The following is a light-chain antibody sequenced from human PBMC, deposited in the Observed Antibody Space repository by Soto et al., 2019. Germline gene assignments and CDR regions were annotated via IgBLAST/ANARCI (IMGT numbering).Light chain of an antibody. CDR3: QQYGSSGT. CDR2: GAS. CDR1: QSVSNNY. J-gene: IGKJ1*01. Sequence: EIVLTQSPGTLSLSPGERATLSCMASQSVSNNYLAWYQQKPGQAPRLLIYGASNRATGIPDRFSGIGSGTDFTLTISSLEPEDFAVYYCQQYGSSGTFGQGTKVDIK. V-gene: IGKV3-20*01.